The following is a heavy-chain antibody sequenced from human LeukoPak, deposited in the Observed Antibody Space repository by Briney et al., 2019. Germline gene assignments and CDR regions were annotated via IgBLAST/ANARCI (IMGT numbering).Heavy chain of an antibody. CDR1: GFTFSRYG. Sequence: GGSLRLSCAASGFTFSRYGMHWVRQAPGKGLEWMAFIRYDGNTKYYTDSVKGRFTISRDNSKNSLYLQMNSLRAEDTAVYYCASITTVTTPGYWGQGTLVTVSS. CDR2: IRYDGNTK. J-gene: IGHJ4*02. V-gene: IGHV3-30*02. CDR3: ASITTVTTPGY. D-gene: IGHD4-17*01.